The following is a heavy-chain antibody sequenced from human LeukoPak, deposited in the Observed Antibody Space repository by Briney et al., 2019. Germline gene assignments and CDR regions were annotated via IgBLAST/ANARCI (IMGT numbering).Heavy chain of an antibody. V-gene: IGHV3-53*04. D-gene: IGHD1-26*01. CDR1: GFTVSSNY. CDR2: IYSGGST. Sequence: GGSLRPTCAASGFTVSSNYMSWVRQAPGKGLEWVSVIYSGGSTYYADSVKGRFTISRHNSKNTLYLQMNSLRAEDTAVYYCARDLVGVTGDYWGQGTLVTVSS. J-gene: IGHJ4*02. CDR3: ARDLVGVTGDY.